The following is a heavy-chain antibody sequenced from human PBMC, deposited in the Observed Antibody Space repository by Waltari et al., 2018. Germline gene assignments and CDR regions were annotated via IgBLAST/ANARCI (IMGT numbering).Heavy chain of an antibody. D-gene: IGHD1-26*01. J-gene: IGHJ4*02. CDR3: ARESGSFFYFDY. CDR2: IYHSGST. CDR1: GYSLSSGYY. V-gene: IGHV4-38-2*02. Sequence: QVQLQESGPGLVKPSETLSLTCAVSGYSLSSGYYWGWIRQPPGKGLEWIGSIYHSGSTYYNPSLKSRVTISVDTSKNQFSLKLSSVTAADTAVYYCARESGSFFYFDYWGQGTLVTVSS.